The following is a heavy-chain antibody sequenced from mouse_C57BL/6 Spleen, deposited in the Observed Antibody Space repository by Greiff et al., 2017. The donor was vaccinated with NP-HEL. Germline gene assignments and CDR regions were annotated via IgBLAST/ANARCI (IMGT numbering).Heavy chain of an antibody. CDR2: IYPGDGDI. CDR3: TRSSSGYVLWFAY. V-gene: IGHV1-82*01. CDR1: GYAFSSSW. J-gene: IGHJ3*01. D-gene: IGHD3-2*02. Sequence: VHLPEPGPELVKPGASVRISCMASGYAFSSSWMNWVKQRPGKGLEWIGRIYPGDGDIHYNGKFKGKATLTADKSSSTAYMQLSSLTSEDSSVYFCTRSSSGYVLWFAYWGQGTLVTVSA.